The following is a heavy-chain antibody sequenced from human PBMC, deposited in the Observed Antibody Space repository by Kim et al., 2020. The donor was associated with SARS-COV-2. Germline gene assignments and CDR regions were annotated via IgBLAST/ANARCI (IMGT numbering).Heavy chain of an antibody. CDR2: IKTDGSFV. V-gene: IGHV3-74*01. D-gene: IGHD6-6*01. J-gene: IGHJ4*02. CDR1: GFNFDNYW. CDR3: ARAVGQGIAALAH. Sequence: GGSLRLSCAVSGFNFDNYWMHWVRQGPGKGPEWVSVIKTDGSFVTYADSVKGRFTISRDTATNTLFLQMTSLKVADTAVYYCARAVGQGIAALAHWGPGT.